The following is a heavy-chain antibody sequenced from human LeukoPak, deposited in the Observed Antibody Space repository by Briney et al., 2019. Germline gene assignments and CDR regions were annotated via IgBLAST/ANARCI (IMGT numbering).Heavy chain of an antibody. V-gene: IGHV3-49*04. CDR3: TRERAGYNYAPNWFDP. D-gene: IGHD5-18*01. CDR1: GFTFGDYA. J-gene: IGHJ5*02. Sequence: GGSLRLSCTASGFTFGDYAMSWVRQAPGKGLEWVGFIRSKAFGGTTEYAASVKGRFTISRDDSKSIAYLQMNSLKTEDTAVYYCTRERAGYNYAPNWFDPWGQGTLVTVSS. CDR2: IRSKAFGGTT.